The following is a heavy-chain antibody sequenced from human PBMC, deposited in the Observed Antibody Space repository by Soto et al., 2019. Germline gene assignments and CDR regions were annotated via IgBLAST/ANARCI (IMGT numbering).Heavy chain of an antibody. CDR2: IYYSGST. J-gene: IGHJ4*02. CDR3: ARLGRENSWEIDY. Sequence: QLQLQESGPGLVKPSETLSLTCTVSGGSISSSSYYWGWIRQPPGKGLEWIGSIYYSGSTYYNLSLKSRVTISVDTSKNQFSLKLSSVTAADTAVYYCARLGRENSWEIDYWGQGTLVTVSS. CDR1: GGSISSSSYY. V-gene: IGHV4-39*01. D-gene: IGHD1-26*01.